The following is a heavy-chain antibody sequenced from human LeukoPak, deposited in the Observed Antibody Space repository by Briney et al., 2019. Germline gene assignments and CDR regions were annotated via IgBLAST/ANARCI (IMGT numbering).Heavy chain of an antibody. J-gene: IGHJ4*02. D-gene: IGHD2-8*01. Sequence: GGSLRLSCAASGFTFGDYAIHWVRQVPGEGLEWVAGISWNSAGIGYADSVKGRFTISRDNAKNSLYLQMNSLRTEDTGLYYCVKGKASTNTGGEFDYWGQGTLVTVSS. CDR3: VKGKASTNTGGEFDY. CDR1: GFTFGDYA. CDR2: ISWNSAGI. V-gene: IGHV3-9*01.